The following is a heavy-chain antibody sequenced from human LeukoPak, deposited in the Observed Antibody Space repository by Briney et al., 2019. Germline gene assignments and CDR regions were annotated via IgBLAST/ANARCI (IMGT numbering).Heavy chain of an antibody. CDR2: ISAYNGNT. Sequence: GASGKVSCKASGYTFNTYGINWVRQAPGQGLEWMGWISAYNGNTNYAQNFQGRITLTTDTSTSMAYMELTGLRSDDTAVYYCARDGRQWVPLNWFDPWGQGTLVTVSS. V-gene: IGHV1-18*04. CDR1: GYTFNTYG. D-gene: IGHD6-19*01. J-gene: IGHJ5*02. CDR3: ARDGRQWVPLNWFDP.